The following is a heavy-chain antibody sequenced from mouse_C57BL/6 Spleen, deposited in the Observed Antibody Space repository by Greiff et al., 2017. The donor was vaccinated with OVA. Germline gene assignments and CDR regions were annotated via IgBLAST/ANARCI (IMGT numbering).Heavy chain of an antibody. V-gene: IGHV1-50*01. CDR2: IDPSDSYT. CDR1: GYTFTSYW. J-gene: IGHJ3*01. Sequence: VQLQQPGAELVKPGASVKLSCKASGYTFTSYWMQWVKQRPGQGFEWIGEIDPSDSYTNYNQKFKGKATLTVDTSSSTAYMQLSSLTSEDSAVYYCARGYGSSYGFAYWGQGTLVTVSA. CDR3: ARGYGSSYGFAY. D-gene: IGHD1-1*01.